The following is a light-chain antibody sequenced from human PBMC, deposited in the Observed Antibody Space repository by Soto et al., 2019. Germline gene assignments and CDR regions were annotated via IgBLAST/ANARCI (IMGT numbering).Light chain of an antibody. CDR3: GTWDDSLNGYV. CDR2: TNN. CDR1: SSNIGSYS. V-gene: IGLV1-44*01. J-gene: IGLJ1*01. Sequence: QSVLTQPPSVSGTPAQRVTISCSGSSSNIGSYSVNWYQQLPGTAPRLLIYTNNQRPSGVPDRFSGSKSGTSASLAISGLQSEDEAAYYCGTWDDSLNGYVFGTGTKVTVL.